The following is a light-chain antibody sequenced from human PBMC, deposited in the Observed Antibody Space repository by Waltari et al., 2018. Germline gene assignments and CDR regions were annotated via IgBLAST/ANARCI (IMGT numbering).Light chain of an antibody. CDR1: QSIGRW. J-gene: IGKJ1*01. CDR2: KAS. Sequence: DIQMTQSPSTLSASVGDSFTVTCRASQSIGRWLGWYQNRPGQVPKLLIYKASTLESGVPSRFSGSGSGTEFTLTISSLQTDDFATYFCHNYDSFPWTFGQGTKVEIK. V-gene: IGKV1-5*03. CDR3: HNYDSFPWT.